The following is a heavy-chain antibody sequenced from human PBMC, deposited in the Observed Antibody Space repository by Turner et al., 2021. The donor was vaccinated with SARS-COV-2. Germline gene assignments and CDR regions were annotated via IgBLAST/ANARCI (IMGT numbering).Heavy chain of an antibody. CDR1: GFTFSSYS. Sequence: EVQLVESGGGLVKPGGSLRLSCAASGFTFSSYSMNWVRQAPGKGLEWVSSITSSDTYYADSVKGRFTISRDNAKNSLYLQTNNLRAEDTAVYYCVRDKDSSDYYYWGQGTLVTVSS. CDR3: VRDKDSSDYYY. CDR2: ITSSDT. V-gene: IGHV3-21*01. D-gene: IGHD3-22*01. J-gene: IGHJ4*02.